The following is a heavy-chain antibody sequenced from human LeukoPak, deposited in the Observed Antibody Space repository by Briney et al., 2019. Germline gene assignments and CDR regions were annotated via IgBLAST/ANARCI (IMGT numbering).Heavy chain of an antibody. CDR3: ARVRGFGEPKDV. CDR1: GGSISTSNSY. Sequence: PSETLSLTCTVSGGSISTSNSYWGWIRQPPGKGLEWIGRIYTSGSTNYNPSLKSRVTISVDTSKNQFSLKLSSVTAADTAVYYCARVRGFGEPKDVWGKGTTVTISS. CDR2: IYTSGST. J-gene: IGHJ6*04. V-gene: IGHV4-39*07. D-gene: IGHD3-10*01.